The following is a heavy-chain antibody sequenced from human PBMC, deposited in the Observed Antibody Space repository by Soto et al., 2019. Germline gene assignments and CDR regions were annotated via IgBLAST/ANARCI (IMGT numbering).Heavy chain of an antibody. D-gene: IGHD5-12*01. V-gene: IGHV4-34*01. CDR1: GGSLSGYY. CDR3: ARGQEGVVATH. Sequence: QVQLQQWGAGLLKPSETLSLNCAVTGGSLSGYYWSWIRQPPGKGLEWIGEVKDGGHTNYSPSLRGRVPISSDQANNPVSQRLNSVTDADTGVYYCARGQEGVVATHWDQGSLVTVSS. CDR2: VKDGGHT. J-gene: IGHJ4*02.